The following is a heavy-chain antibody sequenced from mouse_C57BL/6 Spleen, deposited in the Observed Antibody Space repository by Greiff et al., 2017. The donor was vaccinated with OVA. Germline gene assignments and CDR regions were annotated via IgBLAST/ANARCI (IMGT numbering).Heavy chain of an antibody. J-gene: IGHJ1*03. CDR3: ARIYDGYWYFDV. CDR1: GFTFSSYG. CDR2: ISSGGSYT. Sequence: EVQGVESGGDLVKPGGSLKLSCAASGFTFSSYGMSWVRQTPDKRLEWVATISSGGSYTYYPDSVKGRFTISRDNAKNTLSLQMSSLKSEDTAMYYCARIYDGYWYFDVWGTGTTVTVSS. D-gene: IGHD2-3*01. V-gene: IGHV5-6*01.